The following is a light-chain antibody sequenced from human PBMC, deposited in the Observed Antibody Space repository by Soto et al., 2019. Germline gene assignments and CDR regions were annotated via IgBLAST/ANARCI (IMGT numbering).Light chain of an antibody. V-gene: IGLV1-40*01. CDR1: RSNIGAGYD. CDR2: RNH. CDR3: ASWDATLSGWV. J-gene: IGLJ3*02. Sequence: QSVLTQPPSVSGAPGQRVTISCTGTRSNIGAGYDVHWYQQIPGTAPKLLIYRNHDRPSGVPDRFSGSKSGTSASLTITGLQAEDEADYFCASWDATLSGWVFGGGTKLTVL.